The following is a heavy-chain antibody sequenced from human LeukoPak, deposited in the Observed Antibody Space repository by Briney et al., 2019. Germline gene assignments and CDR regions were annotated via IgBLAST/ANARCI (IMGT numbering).Heavy chain of an antibody. D-gene: IGHD1-26*01. V-gene: IGHV3-53*01. J-gene: IGHJ4*02. CDR2: IYSGDRT. CDR1: GITFSNYA. CDR3: AGGSYYVPFDY. Sequence: GGSLRLSCVASGITFSNYAVSWVRQAPEKGLEWVSVIYSGDRTYYADSVKGRFTISRDNSKHTVYLQMNSLRAEDTAVYYCAGGSYYVPFDYWGQGTLVTVSS.